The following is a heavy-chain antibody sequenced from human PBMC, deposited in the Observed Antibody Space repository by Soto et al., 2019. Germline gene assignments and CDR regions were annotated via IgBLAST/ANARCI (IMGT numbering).Heavy chain of an antibody. V-gene: IGHV1-18*04. J-gene: IGHJ6*02. CDR2: ISGYNGNT. Sequence: AAVKVSCKASGYAFSGYSITWVRQAPGQGLEWMGRISGYNGNTNYARTLRGRLTLTTDTSTSTAYMELRSLTSDDTAVYYCARDVFCGGAPACPDMDVWGQGTTVTVSS. D-gene: IGHD2-21*01. CDR3: ARDVFCGGAPACPDMDV. CDR1: GYAFSGYS.